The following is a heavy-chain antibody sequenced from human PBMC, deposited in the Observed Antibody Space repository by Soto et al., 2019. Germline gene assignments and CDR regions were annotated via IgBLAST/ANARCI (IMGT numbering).Heavy chain of an antibody. CDR2: FYYSGST. Sequence: SETLSLTCNVFGVSINGYYWSWIRQPPGKGLEWIGYFYYSGSTKYNPSLNSRVTISIDTSENQFSLEVRSVTAADTAVYYCARVGKHCNNGVCYIFDYWGQGTLVTVS. CDR1: GVSINGYY. J-gene: IGHJ4*02. V-gene: IGHV4-59*01. CDR3: ARVGKHCNNGVCYIFDY. D-gene: IGHD2-8*01.